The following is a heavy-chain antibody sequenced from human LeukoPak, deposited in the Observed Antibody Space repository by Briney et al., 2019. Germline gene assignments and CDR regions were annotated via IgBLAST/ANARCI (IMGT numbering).Heavy chain of an antibody. CDR2: ISGSSSDV. J-gene: IGHJ4*02. CDR1: GFTFSDSY. Sequence: GGSLRLSRAASGFTFSDSYMTWIRQAPGKGLELLSYISGSSSDVNYIDSVRGRFTISRDNAKNSLYLHMNSLTVEDTAVYYCSRDPRHSDYWGQGTLATVSS. CDR3: SRDPRHSDY. V-gene: IGHV3-11*01.